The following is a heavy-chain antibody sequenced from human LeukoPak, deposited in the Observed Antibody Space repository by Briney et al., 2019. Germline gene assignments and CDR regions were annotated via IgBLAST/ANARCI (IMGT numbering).Heavy chain of an antibody. D-gene: IGHD6-19*01. CDR3: ARAVAGFNYYYHYMDV. Sequence: GSLRLSCAASGFTFSSYAMHWVRQAPGKGLEYVSAISSNGGSTYYANSVKGRFTISRDNSKNTLYLQMGSLRAEDMAVYYCARAVAGFNYYYHYMDVWGKGTTVTVSS. CDR1: GFTFSSYA. J-gene: IGHJ6*03. CDR2: ISSNGGST. V-gene: IGHV3-64*01.